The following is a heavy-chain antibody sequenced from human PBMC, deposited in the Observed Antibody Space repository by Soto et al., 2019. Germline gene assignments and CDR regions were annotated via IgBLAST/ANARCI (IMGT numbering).Heavy chain of an antibody. V-gene: IGHV3-21*01. Sequence: GGSLRLSCAASGFTFSSYSMNWVRQAPGKGLEWVSSISSSSSYIYYADSVKGRFTISRDNAKNSLYLQMNSLRAEDTAVYYCARDPDSSGYGEYYYYGMDVWGQGTTGTAP. CDR2: ISSSSSYI. D-gene: IGHD3-22*01. CDR1: GFTFSSYS. CDR3: ARDPDSSGYGEYYYYGMDV. J-gene: IGHJ6*02.